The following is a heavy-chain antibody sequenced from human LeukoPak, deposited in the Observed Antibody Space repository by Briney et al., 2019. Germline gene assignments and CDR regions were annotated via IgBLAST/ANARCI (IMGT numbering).Heavy chain of an antibody. CDR2: IIPILEKA. V-gene: IGHV1-69*02. CDR1: GGTFSSYT. D-gene: IGHD1-26*01. CDR3: ARQATSIVGATTNWFDP. J-gene: IGHJ5*02. Sequence: SVKVSCKASGGTFSSYTISWVRQAPGQGLEWMGRIIPILEKANHAQKFQGRVTITAHNSTSTAYMELSSLRSEDTAVYYCARQATSIVGATTNWFDPWGQGTLVTVSS.